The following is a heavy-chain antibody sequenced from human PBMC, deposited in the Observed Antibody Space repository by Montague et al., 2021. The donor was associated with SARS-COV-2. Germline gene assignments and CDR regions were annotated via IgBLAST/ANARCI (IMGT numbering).Heavy chain of an antibody. Sequence: SETLSLTCTVSGGSISSYYWSWIRQPPGKGLEWIGYIYYSGSTNYSPSLKSRVTISVDTSKKQFSLKLSSVTAADTAVYYCARAGRVGFLEYGMDVWGQGTTVTVSS. V-gene: IGHV4-59*01. CDR1: GGSISSYY. J-gene: IGHJ6*02. D-gene: IGHD3-3*02. CDR3: ARAGRVGFLEYGMDV. CDR2: IYYSGST.